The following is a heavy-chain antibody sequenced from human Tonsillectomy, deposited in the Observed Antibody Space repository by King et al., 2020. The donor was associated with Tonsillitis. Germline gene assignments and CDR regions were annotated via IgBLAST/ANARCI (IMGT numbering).Heavy chain of an antibody. Sequence: QLVQSGGGVVQPGRSLRLSCAASGFTFSNYGMHWVRQAPGKGLEWVAGMSYDGSNKYYADSVKGRFTISRDNSKNTLYLQMNSRRAEDTAVYYCAKDFSRYYDSLTGANGMDVWGQGTTVTVSS. J-gene: IGHJ6*02. CDR3: AKDFSRYYDSLTGANGMDV. CDR1: GFTFSNYG. V-gene: IGHV3-30*18. CDR2: MSYDGSNK. D-gene: IGHD3-9*01.